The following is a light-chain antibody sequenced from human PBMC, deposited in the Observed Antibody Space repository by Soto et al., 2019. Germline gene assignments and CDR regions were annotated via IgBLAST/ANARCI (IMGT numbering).Light chain of an antibody. V-gene: IGKV1-5*03. J-gene: IGKJ1*01. Sequence: DIQITQSPSTLSGSVGDRVTIICRASQTISSWLAWYQQKPGKAPRLLIYKASTLKSGVPSRFSGSGSGTEFTLTISSLQPDDFATYYCQHYNSYSEAFGQGTKVDIK. CDR3: QHYNSYSEA. CDR2: KAS. CDR1: QTISSW.